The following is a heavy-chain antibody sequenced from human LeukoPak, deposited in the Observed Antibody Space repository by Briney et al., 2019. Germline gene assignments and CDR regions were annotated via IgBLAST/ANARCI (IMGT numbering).Heavy chain of an antibody. J-gene: IGHJ6*03. CDR1: GYTFTSYY. D-gene: IGHD3-22*01. CDR3: ARRGTTYYYDSSGYYALYYYYMDV. V-gene: IGHV1-46*01. CDR2: SNPSGGST. Sequence: ASVKVSCKASGYTFTSYYIHWVRQAPGQGLEWMGISNPSGGSTSYAQKFQGRVTMTRDTSTSTVYMELSSLRSEDTAVYYCARRGTTYYYDSSGYYALYYYYMDVWGKGTTVTISS.